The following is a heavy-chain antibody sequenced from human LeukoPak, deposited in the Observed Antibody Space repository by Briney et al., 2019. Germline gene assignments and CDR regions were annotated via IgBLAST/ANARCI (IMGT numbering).Heavy chain of an antibody. V-gene: IGHV4-4*07. CDR1: GGSISSYY. Sequence: KPSETQSLTCTVSGGSISSYYWSWIRQPAGKGLEWIGRIYTSGSTNYNPSLKSRVTMSLDTSKSQFSLKLSSVTAADTAVYYCAREQRDTAMSRGLDYWGQGTLVTVSS. CDR2: IYTSGST. D-gene: IGHD5-18*01. CDR3: AREQRDTAMSRGLDY. J-gene: IGHJ4*02.